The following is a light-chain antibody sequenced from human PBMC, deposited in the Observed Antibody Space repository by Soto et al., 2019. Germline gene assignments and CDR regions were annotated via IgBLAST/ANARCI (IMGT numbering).Light chain of an antibody. J-gene: IGLJ3*02. Sequence: QSALTQPASVSGSPGQSITISCTGTNSDIGGYNYVSWYQQHPGKAPKLLIYEVNNRPSGLSNRFSGSKSGNTASLTISGLQAEDDADYYCSSYTGSSTLVFGGGTKLTVL. CDR1: NSDIGGYNY. CDR2: EVN. CDR3: SSYTGSSTLV. V-gene: IGLV2-14*03.